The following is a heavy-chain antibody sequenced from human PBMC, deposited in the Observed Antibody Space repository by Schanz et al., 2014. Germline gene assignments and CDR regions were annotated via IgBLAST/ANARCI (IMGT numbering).Heavy chain of an antibody. CDR3: ARELPGVVAFDF. CDR2: ISGSGGST. J-gene: IGHJ3*01. V-gene: IGHV3-23*04. Sequence: EVQLVESGGDLVQPGGSLRLSCSASGFTFSTFAMHWVRQAPGKGLEWVIVISGSGGSTYYADSVRGRFTMSRDNSKNTVHLQMSSLRVEDTAVYYCARELPGVVAFDFWGQGTMVTVSS. D-gene: IGHD7-27*01. CDR1: GFTFSTFA.